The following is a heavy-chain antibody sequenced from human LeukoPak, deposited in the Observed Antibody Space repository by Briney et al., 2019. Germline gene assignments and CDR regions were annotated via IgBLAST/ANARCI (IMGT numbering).Heavy chain of an antibody. CDR3: ARAMGMTATYWPMGRYNWFDP. D-gene: IGHD2-21*02. CDR1: GGSISSYY. CDR2: IYTSGSA. V-gene: IGHV4-4*07. Sequence: SETLSLTCTVSGGSISSYYWSWIRQPAGKGLEWIGRIYTSGSANYNPSLKSRVTMSVDTSKSQFSLKLSSVTAADTAVYYCARAMGMTATYWPMGRYNWFDPWGQGTLVTVSS. J-gene: IGHJ5*02.